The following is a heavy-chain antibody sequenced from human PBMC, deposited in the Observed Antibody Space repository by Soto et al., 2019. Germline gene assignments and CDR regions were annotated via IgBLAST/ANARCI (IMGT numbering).Heavy chain of an antibody. J-gene: IGHJ4*02. D-gene: IGHD3-22*01. V-gene: IGHV3-11*06. CDR2: ISSSSSYI. CDR1: GFTFSDYY. Sequence: PGGSLRLSCAASGFTFSDYYMSWIRQAPGKGLEWVSSISSSSSYIYYADSVKGRFTISRDNAKNSLYLQMNSLRAEDTAVYYCARDLTHYYDSSGYYQKLGPFLYWGQGTLVTVSS. CDR3: ARDLTHYYDSSGYYQKLGPFLY.